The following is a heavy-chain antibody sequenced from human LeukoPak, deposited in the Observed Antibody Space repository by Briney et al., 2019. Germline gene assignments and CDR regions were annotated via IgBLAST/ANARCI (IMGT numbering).Heavy chain of an antibody. Sequence: GGSLRLSCAACGFTFSSYEMNWVRQAPGKGLEWVSYISGSGGNIHYADSVKGRFIISRDNAKNSLYLQMNSLRGEDTAVYYCARDRYYQSGVFDSWGQGTLVTVSS. CDR1: GFTFSSYE. CDR2: ISGSGGNI. V-gene: IGHV3-48*03. D-gene: IGHD2-2*01. CDR3: ARDRYYQSGVFDS. J-gene: IGHJ4*02.